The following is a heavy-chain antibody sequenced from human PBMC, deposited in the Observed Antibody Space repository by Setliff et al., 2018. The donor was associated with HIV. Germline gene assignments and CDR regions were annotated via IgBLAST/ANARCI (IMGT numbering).Heavy chain of an antibody. V-gene: IGHV4-61*09. Sequence: PSETLSLTCTVSGASISSGSYYWSWIRQPAGKGLEWIGHIYTSGSTNYSPSLKSRVTISVDTSKKQFSLKLSSVTAADTAVYYCARDRRYSPHYFDYWGQGTLVNVSS. CDR2: IYTSGST. CDR3: ARDRRYSPHYFDY. CDR1: GASISSGSYY. D-gene: IGHD1-26*01. J-gene: IGHJ4*02.